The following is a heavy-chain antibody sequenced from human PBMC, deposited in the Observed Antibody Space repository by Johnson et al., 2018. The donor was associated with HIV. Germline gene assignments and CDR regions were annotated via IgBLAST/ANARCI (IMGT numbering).Heavy chain of an antibody. Sequence: QVQLVESGGGLVKPGGSLRLSCAVSGFTFSDYYMSWIRQAPGKGLEWISYISGGGSAIYYADSVKGRFTISRDNAKNSLYLKMNSLRAEDTAVYYCARDRVGATAFDIWGQGTLVTVSS. V-gene: IGHV3-11*04. CDR2: ISGGGSAI. CDR3: ARDRVGATAFDI. CDR1: GFTFSDYY. D-gene: IGHD1-26*01. J-gene: IGHJ3*02.